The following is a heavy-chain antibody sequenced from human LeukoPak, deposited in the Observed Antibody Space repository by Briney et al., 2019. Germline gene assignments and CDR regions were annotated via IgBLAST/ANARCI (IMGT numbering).Heavy chain of an antibody. V-gene: IGHV1-8*01. CDR3: ARGTDYYDSSGYLPYYYYYYYMDV. Sequence: EASVKVSCKASGYTFTSYDINWVRQATGQGLEWMGWMNPNSGNTGYAQKFQGRVTMTRNTSISTAYMELSSLRSEDTAVYYCARGTDYYDSSGYLPYYYYYYYMDVWGKGTTVTVSS. CDR2: MNPNSGNT. CDR1: GYTFTSYD. J-gene: IGHJ6*03. D-gene: IGHD3-22*01.